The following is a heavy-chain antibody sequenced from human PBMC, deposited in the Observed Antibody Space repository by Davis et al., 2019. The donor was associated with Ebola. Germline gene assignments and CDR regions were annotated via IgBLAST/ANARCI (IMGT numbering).Heavy chain of an antibody. CDR3: ARAQFPTTSDH. Sequence: ASVQVSCKASGSSYGISWVRQAPGQGLEWMGRIRTYNGDTRYAQKLQGRVTMTTDTSTSTAYMELRSLRSDDTAVYYCARAQFPTTSDHWGQGTLVTVSS. V-gene: IGHV1-18*04. D-gene: IGHD1-1*01. CDR1: GSSYG. CDR2: IRTYNGDT. J-gene: IGHJ4*02.